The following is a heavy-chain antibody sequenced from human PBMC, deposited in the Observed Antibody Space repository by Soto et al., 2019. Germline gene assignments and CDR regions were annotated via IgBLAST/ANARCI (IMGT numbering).Heavy chain of an antibody. CDR1: GFTFTNYP. J-gene: IGHJ4*02. CDR3: AREKTVGGIQLDN. V-gene: IGHV3-30-3*01. Sequence: QVQLVESGGGVVQPGRSLRLSCAASGFTFTNYPMHWVRQAPGKGLEWVAVVSHDGINTYYADSVKGRFTISRDNSKNTLYLQLNSLRTEDTAVFYCAREKTVGGIQLDNWGQGTLVTVSS. D-gene: IGHD1-26*01. CDR2: VSHDGINT.